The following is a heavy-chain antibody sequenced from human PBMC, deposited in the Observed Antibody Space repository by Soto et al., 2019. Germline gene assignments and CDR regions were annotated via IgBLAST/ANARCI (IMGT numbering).Heavy chain of an antibody. CDR1: GYTFTTG. Sequence: GASVKVSCKASGYTFTTGINWVRQAPGQGLEYMGWISAYNGNTNYAQKFQARVTMTRDTSTSTAYMELRSLRSDDTAVYYCARGANLGKNYYYYGMDVWGQGTTVTAP. D-gene: IGHD3-10*01. V-gene: IGHV1-18*01. CDR3: ARGANLGKNYYYYGMDV. CDR2: ISAYNGNT. J-gene: IGHJ6*02.